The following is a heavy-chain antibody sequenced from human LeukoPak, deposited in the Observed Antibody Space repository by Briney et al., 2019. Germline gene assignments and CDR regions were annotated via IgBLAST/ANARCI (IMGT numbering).Heavy chain of an antibody. Sequence: PGGSLRLSCVASGFTFSSYAMNWVRQAPGKGLEWVSYISSSSSTIYYADSVKGRFTISRDNAKNSLYLQMNSLRAEDTAVYYCARAGGGRIDYWGQGTLVTVSS. CDR1: GFTFSSYA. CDR2: ISSSSSTI. J-gene: IGHJ4*02. V-gene: IGHV3-48*01. D-gene: IGHD3-16*01. CDR3: ARAGGGRIDY.